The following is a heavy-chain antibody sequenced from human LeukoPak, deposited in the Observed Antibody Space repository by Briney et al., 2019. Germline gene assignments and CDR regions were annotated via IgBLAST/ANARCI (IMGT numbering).Heavy chain of an antibody. CDR2: TWYDGGNK. CDR3: ARDRYRSGWADAFDI. Sequence: PGGSLRLSCGASGFTFSNYGMHWVRQAPGKGLEWVAVTWYDGGNKYYADSVKGRFTISRDNSKNTLYLQMNRLSDEDTAVYYCARDRYRSGWADAFDIWGQGTMVTVSS. V-gene: IGHV3-33*01. D-gene: IGHD6-19*01. CDR1: GFTFSNYG. J-gene: IGHJ3*02.